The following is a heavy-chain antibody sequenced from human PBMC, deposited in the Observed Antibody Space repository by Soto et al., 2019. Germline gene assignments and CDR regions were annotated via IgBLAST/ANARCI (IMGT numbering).Heavy chain of an antibody. Sequence: PSETLSLTCTVSGGSISSYYWSWIRQPPGKGLEWIGYIYYSGSTNYNPSLKSRVTISVDTSKNQFSLKLSSVTAADTAVYYCARAKKYSSRPFDYWGQGTLVTVSS. CDR2: IYYSGST. D-gene: IGHD6-6*01. V-gene: IGHV4-59*01. J-gene: IGHJ4*02. CDR1: GGSISSYY. CDR3: ARAKKYSSRPFDY.